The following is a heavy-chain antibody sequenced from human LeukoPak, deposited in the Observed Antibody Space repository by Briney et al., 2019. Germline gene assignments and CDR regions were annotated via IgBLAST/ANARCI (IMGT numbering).Heavy chain of an antibody. V-gene: IGHV4-39*01. D-gene: IGHD3-3*01. Sequence: SETLSLTCTVSGGSISSSSYYWGWIRRPPGKGLEWIGSIYYSGSTYYNPSLKSRVTISVDTSKNQFSLKLSSVTAADTAVYYCARTPPERFLEWLPSGDWGQGTLVTVSS. CDR2: IYYSGST. J-gene: IGHJ4*02. CDR1: GGSISSSSYY. CDR3: ARTPPERFLEWLPSGD.